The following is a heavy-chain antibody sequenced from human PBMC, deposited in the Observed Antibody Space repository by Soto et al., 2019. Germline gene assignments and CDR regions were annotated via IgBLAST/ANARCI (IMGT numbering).Heavy chain of an antibody. J-gene: IGHJ6*03. D-gene: IGHD3-3*01. V-gene: IGHV4-39*01. Sequence: QLLLQESGPGLVKPSETLSLTCTVSGGSISSSSYYWGWIRQPPGKGLEWIGSIYYSGSTYYNPSLKSRVTISVDTSKNQFSLKLSSVTAADTAVYYCARRLGSPYEKRFLEWLSFVGYMDVWGKGTTVTVSS. CDR1: GGSISSSSYY. CDR3: ARRLGSPYEKRFLEWLSFVGYMDV. CDR2: IYYSGST.